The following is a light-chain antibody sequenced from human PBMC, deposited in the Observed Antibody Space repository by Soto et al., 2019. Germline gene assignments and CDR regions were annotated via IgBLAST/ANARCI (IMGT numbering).Light chain of an antibody. CDR2: DVS. CDR1: SSDVGGYNY. Sequence: QSALTQPRSVSGSPGQSVTISCTGTSSDVGGYNYVSWYQQHPGKAPKLMIYDVSKRPSGVPDRFSGSKSGNTASLTISGLQAEDEADYYCGSYAGSYLFGTGTKLTVL. J-gene: IGLJ1*01. V-gene: IGLV2-11*01. CDR3: GSYAGSYL.